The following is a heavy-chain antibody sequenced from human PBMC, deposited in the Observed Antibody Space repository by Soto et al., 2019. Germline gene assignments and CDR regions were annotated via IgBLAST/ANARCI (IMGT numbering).Heavy chain of an antibody. V-gene: IGHV3-15*01. CDR3: ITGLNWNDNY. CDR1: GFTINDAW. D-gene: IGHD1-1*01. J-gene: IGHJ4*02. Sequence: EVQLVESGGGLVKPGGSLRLSCAASGFTINDAWMSWVRQAPGKGLEWVGRIKSKTDGGTTDYAAPVRGRFTVSTDDSKNTLYLEMNSLKTEDTAVYYCITGLNWNDNYWGQGTLVTVSS. CDR2: IKSKTDGGTT.